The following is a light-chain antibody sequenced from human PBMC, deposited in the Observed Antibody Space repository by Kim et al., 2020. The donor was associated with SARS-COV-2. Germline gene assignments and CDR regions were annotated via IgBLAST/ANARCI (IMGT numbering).Light chain of an antibody. CDR1: QSINTW. CDR2: KAS. Sequence: SASVGDRVTITCRASQSINTWLAWYRQKLGKAPKLLIYKASSSESGVPSRFNGSGSGTEFTLTITSLQPDDFGTYHCQQYNSYPNTFGQGTKLEI. CDR3: QQYNSYPNT. J-gene: IGKJ2*01. V-gene: IGKV1-5*03.